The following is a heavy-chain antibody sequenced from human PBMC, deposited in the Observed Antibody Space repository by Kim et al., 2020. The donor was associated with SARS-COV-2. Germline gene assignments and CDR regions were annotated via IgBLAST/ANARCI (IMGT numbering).Heavy chain of an antibody. CDR3: ARQAGYCSGGSCYAYFDL. D-gene: IGHD2-15*01. CDR2: TYPGDSNT. CDR1: GYNFISYW. V-gene: IGHV5-51*01. J-gene: IGHJ2*01. Sequence: GESLKISCKGSGYNFISYWIGWVRQMPGKGLEWMGSTYPGDSNTRYSPAFQGQVTISADKSISTAYLQWNSLKASDTAMYYCARQAGYCSGGSCYAYFDLWGRGTLVTVSS.